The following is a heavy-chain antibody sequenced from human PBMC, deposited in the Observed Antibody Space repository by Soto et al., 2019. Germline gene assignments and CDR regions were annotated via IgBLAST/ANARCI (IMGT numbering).Heavy chain of an antibody. CDR3: ARGGSSDWQVAFDI. D-gene: IGHD6-19*01. CDR2: INHRGSN. CDR1: GGSFSTYY. J-gene: IGHJ3*02. V-gene: IGHV4-34*01. Sequence: LSAALSLTCVVSGGSFSTYYYNWLRQSPGKGLEWIGEINHRGSNNYSPSLKSRVTMSLDTSKNQFSLNLTSVTAADTAVYYCARGGSSDWQVAFDIWGQGTMVTVSS.